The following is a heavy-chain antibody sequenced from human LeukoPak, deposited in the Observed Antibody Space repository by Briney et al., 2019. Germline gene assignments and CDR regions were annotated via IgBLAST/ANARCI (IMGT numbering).Heavy chain of an antibody. Sequence: GASVKVSCKASGYTFTSYGISWVRQAPGQGLEWMGWISAYNGNTNYAQKLQGRVTMTTDTSTSTAYMELRSLRSDDTAVYYCAAGERPDYYYYYMDVWGKGTTVTVSS. CDR2: ISAYNGNT. V-gene: IGHV1-18*01. CDR1: GYTFTSYG. J-gene: IGHJ6*03. CDR3: AAGERPDYYYYYMDV. D-gene: IGHD1-26*01.